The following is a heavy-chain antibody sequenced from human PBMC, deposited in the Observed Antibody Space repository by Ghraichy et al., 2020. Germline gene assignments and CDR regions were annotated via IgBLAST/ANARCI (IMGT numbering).Heavy chain of an antibody. V-gene: IGHV4-59*01. D-gene: IGHD4-17*01. Sequence: ESLNISCTVSGGSISSYYWSWIRQPPGKGLEWIGYIYYSGSTNYNPSLKSRVTISVDTSKNQFSLKLSSVTAADTAVYYCAGDYGDYEVGFDYWGQGTLVTVSS. J-gene: IGHJ4*02. CDR2: IYYSGST. CDR3: AGDYGDYEVGFDY. CDR1: GGSISSYY.